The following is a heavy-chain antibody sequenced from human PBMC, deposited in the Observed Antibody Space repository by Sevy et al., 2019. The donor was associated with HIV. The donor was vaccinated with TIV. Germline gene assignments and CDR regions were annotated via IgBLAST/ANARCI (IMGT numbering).Heavy chain of an antibody. CDR2: ISYDGSNK. CDR1: GFTFSSYA. Sequence: GGSLRLSCAASGFTFSSYAMHWVRQAPGKGLEWVAVISYDGSNKYYADSVKGRFTISRDNSKNTLYLQMNSLRAEDTAVYYCARGTTMVRGVVLAYFYYGMDVWGQGTTVTVS. CDR3: ARGTTMVRGVVLAYFYYGMDV. V-gene: IGHV3-30-3*01. D-gene: IGHD3-10*01. J-gene: IGHJ6*02.